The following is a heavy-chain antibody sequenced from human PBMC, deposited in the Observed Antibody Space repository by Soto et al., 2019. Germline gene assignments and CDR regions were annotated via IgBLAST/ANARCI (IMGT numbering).Heavy chain of an antibody. D-gene: IGHD3-10*01. J-gene: IGHJ4*01. V-gene: IGHV1-18*01. CDR2: IGVHSGNT. Sequence: ASVKVSCKASSYTSTTYGISWVRQAPGQGLEWMGWIGVHSGNTNYAQKVQDRVTMTTDTSTNTAYMELRSLRSDDTAVYYCARWIRGNYYDAGRYRVQKYFDSWGQGTLVTV. CDR3: ARWIRGNYYDAGRYRVQKYFDS. CDR1: SYTSTTYG.